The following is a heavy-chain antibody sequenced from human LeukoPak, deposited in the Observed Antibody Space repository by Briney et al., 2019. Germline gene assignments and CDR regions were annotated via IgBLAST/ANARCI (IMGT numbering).Heavy chain of an antibody. Sequence: PSETLSLTCAVYGGSFSGYYWSWIRQPPGKGLEWIGEINHSGSTNYNPSLKSRVTISVDTSKNQFSLKLSSVTAADTAVYYCARGCLGLRYFDCLLKTPNWFDPWGQGTLVTVSS. CDR3: ARGCLGLRYFDCLLKTPNWFDP. J-gene: IGHJ5*02. CDR1: GGSFSGYY. D-gene: IGHD3-9*01. CDR2: INHSGST. V-gene: IGHV4-34*01.